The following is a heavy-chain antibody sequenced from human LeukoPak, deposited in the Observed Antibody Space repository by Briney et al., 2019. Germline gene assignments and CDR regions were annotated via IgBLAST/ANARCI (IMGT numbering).Heavy chain of an antibody. D-gene: IGHD6-19*01. J-gene: IGHJ4*02. V-gene: IGHV4-31*03. Sequence: TLSLTCTVSGGSISSGGYYWSWIRQHPGKGLEWIGYIYYSGSTYYNPSLKSRVTISVDTSKNQFSLKLSSVTAADTAVYYCAGTGYSSGWRDYWGQGTLVTVSS. CDR3: AGTGYSSGWRDY. CDR1: GGSISSGGYY. CDR2: IYYSGST.